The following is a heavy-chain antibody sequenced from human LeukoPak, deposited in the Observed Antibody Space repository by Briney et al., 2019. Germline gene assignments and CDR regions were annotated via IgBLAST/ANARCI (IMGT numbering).Heavy chain of an antibody. J-gene: IGHJ4*02. V-gene: IGHV3-21*01. Sequence: GGSLRLSCAVSGFTFSTYSMKWVRQAPGKGLEWVSSISSSSSYIYYADSVKGRFTISRDNAKNSLFLQMDSLRAEDTALYYCARDRSTNSYAEYFFDYWGQGTLVTVSS. D-gene: IGHD5-18*01. CDR3: ARDRSTNSYAEYFFDY. CDR1: GFTFSTYS. CDR2: ISSSSSYI.